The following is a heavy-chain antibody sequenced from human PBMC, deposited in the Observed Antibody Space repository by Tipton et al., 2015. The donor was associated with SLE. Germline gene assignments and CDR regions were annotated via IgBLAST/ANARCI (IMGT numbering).Heavy chain of an antibody. Sequence: TLSLTCTVSGGSIGSSYWSWIRQPPGKGLEWIGYIFTSGGPTYNPSLKSRIVISVDTSKNQFYLTLNSVTAADTAVYYCARDRPAYCGADCYSAVDPWGQGTLVTVSS. V-gene: IGHV4-4*08. CDR3: ARDRPAYCGADCYSAVDP. J-gene: IGHJ5*02. CDR1: GGSIGSSY. D-gene: IGHD2-21*01. CDR2: IFTSGGP.